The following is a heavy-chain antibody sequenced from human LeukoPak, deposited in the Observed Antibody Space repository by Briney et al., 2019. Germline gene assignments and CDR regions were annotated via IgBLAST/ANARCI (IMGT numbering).Heavy chain of an antibody. Sequence: GGSLRLSCAASGFPFSSYSMNWVRQTPGKGLEWVSSISSSNSCIYYADSVKGRFTISRDNAKNSLYLQMNSLRAEDTAVYYCARDGAGYYYGSGIFPFFDYWGQGTLVTVSS. CDR3: ARDGAGYYYGSGIFPFFDY. CDR2: ISSSNSCI. V-gene: IGHV3-21*01. CDR1: GFPFSSYS. D-gene: IGHD3-10*01. J-gene: IGHJ4*02.